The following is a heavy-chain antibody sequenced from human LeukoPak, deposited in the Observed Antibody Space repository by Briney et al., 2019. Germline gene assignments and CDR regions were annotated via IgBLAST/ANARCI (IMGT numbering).Heavy chain of an antibody. CDR1: GYSISSGYY. V-gene: IGHV4-38-2*02. CDR2: IYHSGST. D-gene: IGHD6-13*01. CDR3: ARTSIAAAGTEYFQH. Sequence: SETLSLTCTVSGYSISSGYYWGWIRQPPGKGLEWIGSIYHSGSTYYSPSLKSRVTISVDTSKNQFSLKLSSVTAADTAVYYCARTSIAAAGTEYFQHWGQGTLVTVSS. J-gene: IGHJ1*01.